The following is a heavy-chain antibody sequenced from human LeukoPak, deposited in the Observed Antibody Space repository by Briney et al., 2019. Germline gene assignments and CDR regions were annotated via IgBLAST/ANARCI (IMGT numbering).Heavy chain of an antibody. CDR3: ARDINGRFDS. Sequence: PGGSLRLSCTASGFTFSSYALSWVRQAPGKGLEWVSSISSSSSYIYYADSVKGRFTISRDNAKNSLYLQMNSLRAEDTAVYYCARDINGRFDSWGQGTLVTVSS. V-gene: IGHV3-21*01. J-gene: IGHJ4*02. CDR1: GFTFSSYA. D-gene: IGHD1-26*01. CDR2: ISSSSSYI.